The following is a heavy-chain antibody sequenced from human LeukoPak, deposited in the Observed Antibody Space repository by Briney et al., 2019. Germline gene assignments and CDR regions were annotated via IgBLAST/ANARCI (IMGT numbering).Heavy chain of an antibody. D-gene: IGHD3-3*01. Sequence: PGGSLRLSCAASGFTFSSYWMSWVRQAPGKGLEWVANIKQDGSEKYYVDSVKGRFTISRDNAKNSLYLQMNTLRAEDTAVYYCARISGYYYFDYWGQGTLVTVSS. CDR2: IKQDGSEK. J-gene: IGHJ4*02. CDR1: GFTFSSYW. CDR3: ARISGYYYFDY. V-gene: IGHV3-7*01.